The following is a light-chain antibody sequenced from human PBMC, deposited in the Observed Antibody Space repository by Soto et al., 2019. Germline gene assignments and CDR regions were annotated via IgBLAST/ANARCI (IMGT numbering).Light chain of an antibody. Sequence: EIVMTQSPATLSVSPGERATLSCRASQSVSSNVAWYQQKPGQAPRLLIYDVSTRATGIPTRFSGSGSGTEFTLTINSLQSEDFAVYYCQQYNNWPRTFGQGTKVDIK. J-gene: IGKJ1*01. CDR3: QQYNNWPRT. CDR2: DVS. CDR1: QSVSSN. V-gene: IGKV3D-15*01.